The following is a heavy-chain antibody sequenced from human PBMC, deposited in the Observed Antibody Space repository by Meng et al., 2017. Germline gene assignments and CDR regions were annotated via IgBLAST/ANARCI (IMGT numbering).Heavy chain of an antibody. Sequence: QGQLVQYGAEVKKPGASVKGSCKASGYTFTGYYMHWVRQAPGQGLEWMGRINPNSGGTNYAQKFQGRVTMTRDTSISTAYMELSRLRSDDTAVYYCARGTKYYYDSSGYYLVWGQGTLVTVSS. V-gene: IGHV1-2*06. CDR2: INPNSGGT. CDR3: ARGTKYYYDSSGYYLV. CDR1: GYTFTGYY. J-gene: IGHJ4*02. D-gene: IGHD3-22*01.